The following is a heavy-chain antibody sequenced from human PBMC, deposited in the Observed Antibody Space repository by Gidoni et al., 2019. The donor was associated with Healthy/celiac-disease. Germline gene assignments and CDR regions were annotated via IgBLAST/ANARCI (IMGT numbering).Heavy chain of an antibody. CDR3: AKWGGYCSGGSCYHPVHFDY. CDR2: ISGSGGST. Sequence: EVQLLESGGGLVQPGGSLRLSCAASGFTFSSYAMTGVRQAPGKGLEWVSAISGSGGSTYYADSVKGRFTISRDNSKNTLYLQMNSLRAEDTAVYYCAKWGGYCSGGSCYHPVHFDYWGQGTLVTVSS. D-gene: IGHD2-15*01. V-gene: IGHV3-23*01. CDR1: GFTFSSYA. J-gene: IGHJ4*02.